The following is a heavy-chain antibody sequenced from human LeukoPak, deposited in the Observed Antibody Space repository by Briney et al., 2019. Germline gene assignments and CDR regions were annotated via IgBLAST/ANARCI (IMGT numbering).Heavy chain of an antibody. V-gene: IGHV3-9*01. CDR1: GFTFDDYA. Sequence: PGGSLRLSCAGSGFTFDDYAMHWVRHAPGKGLEWVSGITWNSGSMGYADSVKGRFTISRDNAKKSLYLQMNSLRAEDTAVYYCARIKYIVATVPFDYWGQGTLVTVSS. CDR3: ARIKYIVATVPFDY. J-gene: IGHJ4*02. CDR2: ITWNSGSM. D-gene: IGHD5-12*01.